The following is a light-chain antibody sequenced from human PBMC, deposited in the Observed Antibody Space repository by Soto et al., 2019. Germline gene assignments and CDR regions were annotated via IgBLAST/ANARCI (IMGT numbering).Light chain of an antibody. CDR3: QHYGSSPRT. CDR2: GAS. V-gene: IGKV3-20*01. CDR1: QSVSSSY. Sequence: EIVLTQSPGTLSFSPGERATLSCRASQSVSSSYLAWYQQKPGQAPRLLIYGASTRATGIPDRFSGSGSGTDFTLTISRLEPEDFAVYYCQHYGSSPRTFGQGTNVEIK. J-gene: IGKJ1*01.